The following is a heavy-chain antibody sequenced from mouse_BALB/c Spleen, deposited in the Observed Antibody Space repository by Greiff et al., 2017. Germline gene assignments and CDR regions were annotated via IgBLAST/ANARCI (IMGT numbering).Heavy chain of an antibody. J-gene: IGHJ4*01. CDR3: ARQGLRWSYSMDY. D-gene: IGHD2-10*01. CDR1: GFAFSSYD. V-gene: IGHV5-12-1*01. Sequence: DVKLVESGGGLVKPGGSLKLSCAASGFAFSSYDMSWVRQTPEKRLEWVAYISSGGGSTYYPDTVKGRFTISRDSAKNTLYLQMSSLKSEDTAMYYCARQGLRWSYSMDYWGQGTSVTVSS. CDR2: ISSGGGST.